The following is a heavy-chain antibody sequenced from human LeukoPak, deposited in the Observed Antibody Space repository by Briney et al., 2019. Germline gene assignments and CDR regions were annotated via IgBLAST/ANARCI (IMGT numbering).Heavy chain of an antibody. V-gene: IGHV3-49*04. J-gene: IGHJ6*02. CDR3: SRGPILLWIHNGMDV. CDR1: GFIFGDHA. D-gene: IGHD3-10*01. Sequence: GGSLRLSCIASGFIFGDHAMSWVRQAPGKGLEWVGFIRSKAYGATTEYAASVKGRFTISRDDSNGIAYLQMDYLKTEDTALYYCSRGPILLWIHNGMDVWGQGTTVNVSS. CDR2: IRSKAYGATT.